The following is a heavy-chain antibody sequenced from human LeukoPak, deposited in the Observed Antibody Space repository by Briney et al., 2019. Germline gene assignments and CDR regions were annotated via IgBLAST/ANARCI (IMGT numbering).Heavy chain of an antibody. CDR1: GLTVSSTY. D-gene: IGHD3-10*01. CDR3: ARDQYYYGSGVLFDY. J-gene: IGHJ4*02. CDR2: IYSGGST. Sequence: GGSLRLSCAASGLTVSSTYMSWVRQTPGKGLEWVSVIYSGGSTYYADSVKGRFTISRDNSKNTLYLQMNSLRAEDTAVYFCARDQYYYGSGVLFDYWGQGTLVTVSS. V-gene: IGHV3-66*01.